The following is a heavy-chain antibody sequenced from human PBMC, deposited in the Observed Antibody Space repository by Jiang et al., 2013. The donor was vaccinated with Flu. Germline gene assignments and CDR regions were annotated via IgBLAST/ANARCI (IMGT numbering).Heavy chain of an antibody. D-gene: IGHD3-10*01. CDR2: IYWDDDK. Sequence: KPTQTLTLTCTFSGFSLSTSGVGVGWIRPAPRKGLEWLALIYWDDDKRYSPSLKSRLTITKDTSKNQVVLTMTNMDPVDTATYYCAHGPYRGGNNWFDPWGQGTLVTVSS. CDR3: AHGPYRGGNNWFDP. J-gene: IGHJ5*02. CDR1: GFSLSTSGVG. V-gene: IGHV2-5*02.